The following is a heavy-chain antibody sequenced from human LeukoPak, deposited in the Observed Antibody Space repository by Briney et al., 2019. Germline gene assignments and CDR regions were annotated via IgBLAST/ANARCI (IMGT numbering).Heavy chain of an antibody. V-gene: IGHV4-30-4*08. CDR3: AREDIVVVPAAPPIKFFDY. D-gene: IGHD2-2*01. Sequence: PSETLSLTCTVSGGSISSGDYYWSWIRQPPGKGLEWIGYIYYSGSTYYNPSLKSRVTISVDTSKNQFSLKLSSVTAADTAVYYCAREDIVVVPAAPPIKFFDYWGQGTLVTLSS. CDR2: IYYSGST. J-gene: IGHJ4*02. CDR1: GGSISSGDYY.